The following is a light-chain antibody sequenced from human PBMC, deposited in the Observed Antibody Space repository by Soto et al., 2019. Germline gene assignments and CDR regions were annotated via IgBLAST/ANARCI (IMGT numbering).Light chain of an antibody. V-gene: IGKV3-20*01. CDR2: GAS. CDR1: QSVSSSY. J-gene: IGKJ3*01. Sequence: EIMMTQSPATLSLSPGERATLSCRASQSVSSSYLAWYQQKPGQAPRLLIYGASSRATGIPDRFSGSGSGTDFTLTISRLEPEDFAVYYCQQYDTYLTFGPGTKVDIK. CDR3: QQYDTYLT.